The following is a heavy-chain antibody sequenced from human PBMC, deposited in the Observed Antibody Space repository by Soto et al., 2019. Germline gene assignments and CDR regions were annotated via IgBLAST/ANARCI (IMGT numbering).Heavy chain of an antibody. J-gene: IGHJ5*02. CDR1: GYTFTSYD. D-gene: IGHD6-13*01. CDR2: MNPNSGNT. CDR3: ARSAAGMPDNWFDP. V-gene: IGHV1-8*01. Sequence: ASVKVSCKASGYTFTSYDINWVRQATGQGLEWVGWMNPNSGNTGYAQKFQGRVTMTRNTSISTAYMELSSLRSEDTAVYYCARSAAGMPDNWFDPWGQGTLVTVSS.